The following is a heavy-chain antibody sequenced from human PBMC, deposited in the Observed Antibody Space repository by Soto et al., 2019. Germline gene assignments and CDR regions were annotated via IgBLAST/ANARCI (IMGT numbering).Heavy chain of an antibody. V-gene: IGHV1-18*01. CDR2: ISGYHGDT. J-gene: IGHJ6*01. CDR1: GYTFSRYG. D-gene: IGHD2-8*01. CDR3: AKNGQPPYYYYGMDL. Sequence: QGQLVQSGPEAKKPGASVKVSCKASGYTFSRYGISWVRQAPGQGLEWMGWISGYHGDTKYAQKVQGRVTMTIDTSTYTAYMELRGLTADDSDIYDCAKNGQPPYYYYGMDLW.